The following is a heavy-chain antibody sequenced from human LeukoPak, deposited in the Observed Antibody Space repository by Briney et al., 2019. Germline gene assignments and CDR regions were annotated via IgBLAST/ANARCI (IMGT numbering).Heavy chain of an antibody. D-gene: IGHD6-25*01. CDR3: ARVEGNSRGYRGFDP. V-gene: IGHV1-46*01. CDR2: INPSGGST. Sequence: ASVKVSCKASGYTFTSYYMHWVRQAPGQGLEWMGIINPSGGSTSYAQKFQGRVTMTRDTSTSTVYMELSSLRSEDTAVYHCARVEGNSRGYRGFDPWGQGTLVTVSS. J-gene: IGHJ5*02. CDR1: GYTFTSYY.